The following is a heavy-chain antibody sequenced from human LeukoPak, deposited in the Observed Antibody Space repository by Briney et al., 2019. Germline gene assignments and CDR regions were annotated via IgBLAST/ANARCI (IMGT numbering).Heavy chain of an antibody. V-gene: IGHV3-11*01. Sequence: GGXXRLSCAASGFTFSGDYMSWXRQAPGKGLEGVSYISSVGSSTVYADSVKGRFTISRDNTKTSLFLQMNSLRAEDTAVYYCARARGAGPGAHFDYWGQGTPVIVSS. J-gene: IGHJ4*02. CDR2: ISSVGSST. CDR1: GFTFSGDY. D-gene: IGHD3-10*01. CDR3: ARARGAGPGAHFDY.